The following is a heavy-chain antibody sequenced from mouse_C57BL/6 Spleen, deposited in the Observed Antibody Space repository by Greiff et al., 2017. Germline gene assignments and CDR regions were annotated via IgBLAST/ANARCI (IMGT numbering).Heavy chain of an antibody. V-gene: IGHV1-55*01. J-gene: IGHJ2*01. CDR1: GYTFTSYW. CDR3: ARKSYGY. CDR2: IYPGSGST. D-gene: IGHD1-1*01. Sequence: VQLQQPGAELVKPGASVKMSCKASGYTFTSYWITWVKQRPGQGLEWIGDIYPGSGSTNYNEKFKSKATLTGDTSSSTAYMQLSSLTSEDSAVYYCARKSYGYWGQGTTLTVSS.